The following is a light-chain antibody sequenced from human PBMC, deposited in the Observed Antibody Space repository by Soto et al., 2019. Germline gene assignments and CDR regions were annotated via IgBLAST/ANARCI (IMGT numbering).Light chain of an antibody. CDR3: QQYGRSQT. CDR1: QSVSSSY. J-gene: IGKJ2*01. CDR2: GAS. Sequence: EIVLTQSPDTLSLSPGERATLSCRASQSVSSSYLAWYQQKPGQAPRLLIYGASSRATGIPDRFSGSGSGTDFTLTISRLEPEAFAVYYCQQYGRSQTFGQGTKLEIK. V-gene: IGKV3-20*01.